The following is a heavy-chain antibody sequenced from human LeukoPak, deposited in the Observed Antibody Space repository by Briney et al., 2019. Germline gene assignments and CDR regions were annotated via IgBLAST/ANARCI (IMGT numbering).Heavy chain of an antibody. J-gene: IGHJ4*02. Sequence: SETLSLTCTVSGDSVSSGSSHWSWIRQPPGKGLEWIGYIYYSGNTNYNPSLKSRVTISVDTSKNQSSLKLNSVTATDTAVYYCARHYGPWGQGTLVTVSS. V-gene: IGHV4-61*01. CDR3: ARHYGP. D-gene: IGHD3-16*01. CDR1: GDSVSSGSSH. CDR2: IYYSGNT.